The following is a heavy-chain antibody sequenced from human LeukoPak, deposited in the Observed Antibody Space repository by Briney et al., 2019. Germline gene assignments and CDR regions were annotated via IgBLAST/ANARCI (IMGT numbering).Heavy chain of an antibody. CDR2: ISGSGGST. D-gene: IGHD2-21*02. Sequence: GGSLRLSCAASGFNFNNYAMTWVRQAPGKGLEWVSAISGSGGSTYYADSAKGRFTISRDNSKNTLYLQMNSLRAEDTAVYYCAKGVSSYCGGDCYSEGYFDYWGQGTLVTVSS. V-gene: IGHV3-23*01. J-gene: IGHJ4*02. CDR1: GFNFNNYA. CDR3: AKGVSSYCGGDCYSEGYFDY.